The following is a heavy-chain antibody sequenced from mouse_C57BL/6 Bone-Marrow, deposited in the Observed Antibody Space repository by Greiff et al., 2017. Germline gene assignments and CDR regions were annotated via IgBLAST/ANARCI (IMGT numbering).Heavy chain of an antibody. J-gene: IGHJ4*01. CDR2: IDPSDSET. V-gene: IGHV1-52*01. CDR3: AMVKYAMDY. Sequence: QVQLQQPGAELVRPGSSVKLSCKASGYTFTSYWIHWVKQRPIQGLEWIGNIDPSDSETNDNQKFKDKATLTVDKSSSTAYTQLSSLTSEDSAVYYWAMVKYAMDYWGQGTSVTVSS. D-gene: IGHD2-1*01. CDR1: GYTFTSYW.